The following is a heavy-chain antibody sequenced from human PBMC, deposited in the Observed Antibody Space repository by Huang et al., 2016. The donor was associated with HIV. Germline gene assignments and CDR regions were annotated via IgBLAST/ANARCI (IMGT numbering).Heavy chain of an antibody. V-gene: IGHV4-39*01. D-gene: IGHD4-17*01. J-gene: IGHJ4*02. CDR3: ARVDFSDYHYYFDS. CDR2: MYYRGSS. CDR1: GDSFSSPSHY. Sequence: QLQLQESGPRLVKPLETLSLTCSVSGDSFSSPSHYWAWIRQSPGKGLEWIGSMYYRGSSYYNPSLRGRVSISADTSKSQCSLRLNSVTAADTGVYYCARVDFSDYHYYFDSWGQGALVTVSS.